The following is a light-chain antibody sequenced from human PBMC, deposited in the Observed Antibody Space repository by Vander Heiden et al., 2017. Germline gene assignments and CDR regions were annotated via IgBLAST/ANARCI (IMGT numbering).Light chain of an antibody. J-gene: IGKJ1*01. CDR3: QHRSGWLPGT. Sequence: EIVLTQSPATLSLSPGEGATLSCRASQCVSSYLAWYQHKPGQAPRLLIYEASNRATGIPGRFSGTGSGTDFTLTISSLEPEDSAVYYCQHRSGWLPGTFGPGTKVEIK. V-gene: IGKV3-11*01. CDR1: QCVSSY. CDR2: EAS.